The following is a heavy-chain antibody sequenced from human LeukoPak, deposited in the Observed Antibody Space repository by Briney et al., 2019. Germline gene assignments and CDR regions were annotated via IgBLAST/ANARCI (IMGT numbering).Heavy chain of an antibody. Sequence: SETLSLTCTVSGGSISSYYWSWIRQPPGKGLEWIAYIYYSGSTNYNPSLESRVTISVDTSKNQFSLKLSSVTAADTAVYYCARGRTLDAFDIWGQGTMVTVSS. CDR3: ARGRTLDAFDI. V-gene: IGHV4-59*01. D-gene: IGHD3-16*01. CDR1: GGSISSYY. J-gene: IGHJ3*02. CDR2: IYYSGST.